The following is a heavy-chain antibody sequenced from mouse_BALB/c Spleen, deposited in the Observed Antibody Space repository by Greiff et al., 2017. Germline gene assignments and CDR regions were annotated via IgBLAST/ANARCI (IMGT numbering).Heavy chain of an antibody. V-gene: IGHV1-4*01. Sequence: QVHVKRSGAELARPGASVKMSCKASGYTFTSYTMHWVKQRPGQGLEWIGYINPSSGYTNYNQKFKDKATLTADKSSSTAYMQLSSLTSEDSAVYYCAREKYGNYVHFAYWGQGTLVTVSA. CDR1: GYTFTSYT. D-gene: IGHD2-10*02. CDR2: INPSSGYT. CDR3: AREKYGNYVHFAY. J-gene: IGHJ3*01.